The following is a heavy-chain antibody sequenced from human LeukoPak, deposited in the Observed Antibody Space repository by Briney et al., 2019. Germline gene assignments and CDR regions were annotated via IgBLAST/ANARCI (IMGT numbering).Heavy chain of an antibody. CDR2: ISLHNGDS. Sequence: ASVKVSCKASGYTFSHYGITWVRQATGQGLEWMGWISLHNGDSYYVQKLQGRVTMTTDTSTSTAYMELRSLRSDDTGMYYCARILRGVNVFDRWGQGTLVTVSS. CDR3: ARILRGVNVFDR. J-gene: IGHJ4*02. CDR1: GYTFSHYG. D-gene: IGHD3-16*02. V-gene: IGHV1-18*01.